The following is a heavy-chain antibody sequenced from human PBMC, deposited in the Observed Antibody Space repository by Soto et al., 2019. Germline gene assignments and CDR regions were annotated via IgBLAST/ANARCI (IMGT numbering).Heavy chain of an antibody. J-gene: IGHJ6*03. V-gene: IGHV3-23*01. CDR3: AKSTQYDFWSGYSRDYYMDV. CDR2: ISGSGGST. D-gene: IGHD3-3*01. Sequence: GGSLRLSCAASGFTFSSYAMSWVRQAPGKGLEWVSAISGSGGSTYYADSVKGRFTISRDNSKNTLYLQMNSLRAEDTAVYYCAKSTQYDFWSGYSRDYYMDVWGKGTTVTVSS. CDR1: GFTFSSYA.